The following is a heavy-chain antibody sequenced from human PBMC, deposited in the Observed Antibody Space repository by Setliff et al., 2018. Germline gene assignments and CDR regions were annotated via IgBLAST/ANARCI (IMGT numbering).Heavy chain of an antibody. CDR3: ARDVFDFRTGQAGP. Sequence: PGGSLRLSCSASGFTFSSLWMAWVRQAPGKGLEWVANINQGGSDQFYVESVKGRFTISRDNAKNSLCLQMNSLRVEDTAVYYCARDVFDFRTGQAGPWGQGTRVTVS. J-gene: IGHJ5*02. CDR1: GFTFSSLW. D-gene: IGHD3-3*01. CDR2: INQGGSDQ. V-gene: IGHV3-7*01.